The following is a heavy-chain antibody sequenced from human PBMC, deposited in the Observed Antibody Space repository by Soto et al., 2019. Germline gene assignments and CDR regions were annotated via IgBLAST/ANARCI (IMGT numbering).Heavy chain of an antibody. Sequence: GGSLRLSCAASGFTFSSYAMSWVRQAPGKGLEWVSAISGSGGSTYYADSVKGRFTISRDNAKNSLYLQMNSLRAEDTAVYYCARVRGIVVVPAAPVDYWGQGTLVTVSS. J-gene: IGHJ4*02. CDR2: ISGSGGST. V-gene: IGHV3-23*01. D-gene: IGHD2-2*01. CDR3: ARVRGIVVVPAAPVDY. CDR1: GFTFSSYA.